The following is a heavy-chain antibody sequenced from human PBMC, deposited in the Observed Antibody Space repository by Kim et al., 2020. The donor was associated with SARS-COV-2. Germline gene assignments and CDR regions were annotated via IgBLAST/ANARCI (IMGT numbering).Heavy chain of an antibody. D-gene: IGHD6-6*01. V-gene: IGHV3-7*03. CDR2: INEDRTER. Sequence: GGSLRLSCAASGFAFSNYWMNWVLQAPGKGLEWVAHINEDRTERYYVDSVRGRFTFSRDNAENSLYLEMNSLRAEDTAMYYCARSIIAARYAFDICGQGTMVTVSS. J-gene: IGHJ3*02. CDR1: GFAFSNYW. CDR3: ARSIIAARYAFDI.